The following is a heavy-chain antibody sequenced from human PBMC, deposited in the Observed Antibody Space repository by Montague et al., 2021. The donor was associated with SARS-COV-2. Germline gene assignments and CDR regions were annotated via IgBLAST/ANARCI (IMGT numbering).Heavy chain of an antibody. Sequence: SETLSLTCTVSGGSISSSSYYWGWIRQPPGKGLEWIGSIYYSGSTYYNPSLKSRVTISVDTSKNQFSLKLSSVTAADTAVYYCVTRYCSSTSCWGFDPWGQGTLITVSS. CDR2: IYYSGST. D-gene: IGHD2-2*01. CDR1: GGSISSSSYY. V-gene: IGHV4-39*01. J-gene: IGHJ5*02. CDR3: VTRYCSSTSCWGFDP.